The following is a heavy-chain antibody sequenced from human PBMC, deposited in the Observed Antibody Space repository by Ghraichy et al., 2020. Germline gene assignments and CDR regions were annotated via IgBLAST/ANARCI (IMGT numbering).Heavy chain of an antibody. J-gene: IGHJ4*02. CDR1: GFTFSSAW. CDR2: IKTDGTT. V-gene: IGHV3-15*07. D-gene: IGHD2-21*01. CDR3: TTGAYEGG. Sequence: GGSLRLSCAASGFTFSSAWMNWVRQAPGKGLEWVARIKTDGTTDYAAPVKGRFTISRADSKNTLYLQMNSLKTEDTAVYYCTTGAYEGGWGQGTLVTVSS.